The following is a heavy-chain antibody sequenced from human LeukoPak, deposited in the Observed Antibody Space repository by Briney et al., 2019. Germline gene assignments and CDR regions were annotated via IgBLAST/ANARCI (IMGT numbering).Heavy chain of an antibody. CDR3: ARGSDTSGYYYFDY. D-gene: IGHD3-22*01. V-gene: IGHV3-66*01. CDR2: IYSGGST. Sequence: GGSLRLSCAASGFTVSSNYMSCVRQAPEKGLEWVSIIYSGGSTYYADSVKGRFTISRDNSKNTLYLQMNGLRAEDTAVYYCARGSDTSGYYYFDYWGQGTLVTVSS. CDR1: GFTVSSNY. J-gene: IGHJ4*02.